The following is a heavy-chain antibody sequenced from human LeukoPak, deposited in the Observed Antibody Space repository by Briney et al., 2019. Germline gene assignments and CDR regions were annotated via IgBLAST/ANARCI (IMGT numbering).Heavy chain of an antibody. D-gene: IGHD3-9*01. Sequence: PSETLSLACAVYGGSFSGYYWSWIRQPPGKGLEWIGYIYYSGSTNYNPSLKSRVTISVDTSKNQFSLKLSSVTAADTAVYYCARAVVFYDILTGYYPSYYFDYWGQGTLVTVSS. J-gene: IGHJ4*02. CDR1: GGSFSGYY. CDR3: ARAVVFYDILTGYYPSYYFDY. V-gene: IGHV4-59*01. CDR2: IYYSGST.